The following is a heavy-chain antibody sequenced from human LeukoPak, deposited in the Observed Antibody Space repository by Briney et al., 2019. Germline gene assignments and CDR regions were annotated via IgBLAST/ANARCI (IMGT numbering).Heavy chain of an antibody. V-gene: IGHV3-72*01. J-gene: IGHJ4*02. Sequence: GGSLRLSCAASGLTFSDHYMDWVRQAPGKGLEWVGRTRNKANSYTTEYAASVKGRFTISRDDSKNSLYLQMNSLRAEDTAVYYCARSPDYTYGDYWGQGTLVTVSS. CDR1: GLTFSDHY. CDR3: ARSPDYTYGDY. D-gene: IGHD4-11*01. CDR2: TRNKANSYTT.